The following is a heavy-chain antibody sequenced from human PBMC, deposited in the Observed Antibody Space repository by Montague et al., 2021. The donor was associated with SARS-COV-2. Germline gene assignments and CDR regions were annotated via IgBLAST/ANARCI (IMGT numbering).Heavy chain of an antibody. V-gene: IGHV4-39*01. D-gene: IGHD3-3*01. J-gene: IGHJ4*01. Sequence: SETLSLTCTVSGGSISSSSYYWGWIRQPPGKGLEWIGSIYYSGSTYYNPSLKSRVTISVDTSKNQFSLKLSSVTAADTAVYYCARSPTHYDFWSAYPHGHFDFWGHGTLVTVSS. CDR1: GGSISSSSYY. CDR2: IYYSGST. CDR3: ARSPTHYDFWSAYPHGHFDF.